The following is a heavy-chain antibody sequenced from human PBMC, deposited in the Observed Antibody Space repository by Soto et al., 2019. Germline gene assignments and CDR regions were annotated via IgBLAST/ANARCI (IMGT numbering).Heavy chain of an antibody. D-gene: IGHD6-19*01. CDR3: ARGPSGWFGYDY. V-gene: IGHV3-74*01. J-gene: IGHJ4*02. Sequence: GGSLRLSCAASGFTFSSSWMHWVRQAPGKGLVWVSRINSGTSTTNYADSVKGRFTISRDNAKNTLYLQMDSLTAEDTAVYYCARGPSGWFGYDYWGQGTLVTVSS. CDR1: GFTFSSSW. CDR2: INSGTSTT.